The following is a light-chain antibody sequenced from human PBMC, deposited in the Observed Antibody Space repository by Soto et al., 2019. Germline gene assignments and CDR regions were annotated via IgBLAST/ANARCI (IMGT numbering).Light chain of an antibody. CDR1: SSDIGSYDL. V-gene: IGLV2-23*01. Sequence: QSALTQPASVSGSPGQSITISCTGTSSDIGSYDLVSWYQQHPGKAPKLIIYEATKRPSDVSDRFSGSKSGNAASLTISGLQADDEAHYHRCTYAGRSNWVFGGGTKLTVL. J-gene: IGLJ3*02. CDR2: EAT. CDR3: CTYAGRSNWV.